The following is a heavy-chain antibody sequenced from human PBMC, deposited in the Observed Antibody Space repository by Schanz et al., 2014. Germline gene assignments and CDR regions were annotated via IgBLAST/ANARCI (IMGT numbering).Heavy chain of an antibody. CDR2: IGPDSGGT. Sequence: QVQLVQSGAEVKPPGASVRVSCKASGYTYIAYDMHWVRQAPGQGLEWMGRIGPDSGGTNFAQKFQGRVTVTRDTSISTAYMELGSLRFDDTAVYYCARGFLASGGKTFDCWGQGTLVTVSS. CDR3: ARGFLASGGKTFDC. J-gene: IGHJ4*02. CDR1: GYTYIAYD. V-gene: IGHV1-2*06. D-gene: IGHD1-26*01.